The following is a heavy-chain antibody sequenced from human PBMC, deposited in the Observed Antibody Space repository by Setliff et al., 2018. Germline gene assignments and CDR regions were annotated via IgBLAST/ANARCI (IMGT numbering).Heavy chain of an antibody. D-gene: IGHD3-10*01. CDR1: GFSLTTPSVG. CDR3: AHIMGRVWDY. V-gene: IGHV2-5*02. Sequence: QTLSLTCSFSGFSLTTPSVGVGWVRQPPGKALEWLALISWDDDDRYSPSLKNRATLTKDTSKNQVVLTMSNVDPVDTATYYCAHIMGRVWDYWGPGTLVTVSS. CDR2: ISWDDDD. J-gene: IGHJ4*02.